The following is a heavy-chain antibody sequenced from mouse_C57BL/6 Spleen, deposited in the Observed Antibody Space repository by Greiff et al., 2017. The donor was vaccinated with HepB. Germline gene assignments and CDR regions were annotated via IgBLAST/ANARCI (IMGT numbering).Heavy chain of an antibody. Sequence: VKLMESGAELARPGASVKMSCKASGYTFTSYTMHWVKQRPGQGLEWIGYINPSSGYTKYNQKFKDKATLTADKSSSTAYMQLSSLTSEDSAVYYCARDVNCAYWGQGTLVTVSA. V-gene: IGHV1-4*01. CDR3: ARDVNCAY. CDR2: INPSSGYT. CDR1: GYTFTSYT. J-gene: IGHJ3*01.